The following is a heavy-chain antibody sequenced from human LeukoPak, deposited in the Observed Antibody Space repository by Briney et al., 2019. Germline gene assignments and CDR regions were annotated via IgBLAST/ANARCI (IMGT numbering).Heavy chain of an antibody. CDR2: INPNSGGT. V-gene: IGHV1-2*02. J-gene: IGHJ4*02. D-gene: IGHD2-2*01. CDR3: AREGDFGCSSTSCSPIY. Sequence: ASVKVSCKASGYTFNSYDINWVRQVTGQGLEWMGWINPNSGGTNYAQKFQGRVTMTRDTSISTAYMELSRLRSDDTAVYYCAREGDFGCSSTSCSPIYWGQGTLVTVSS. CDR1: GYTFNSYD.